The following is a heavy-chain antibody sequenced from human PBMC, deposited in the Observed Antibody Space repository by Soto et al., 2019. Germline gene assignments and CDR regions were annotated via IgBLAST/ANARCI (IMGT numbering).Heavy chain of an antibody. Sequence: SVKVSCKASGGTFSSYAISWVRQAPGQGLEWMGGIIHIFGTANYAQKFQGRVTITADESTSTAYMELSSLRSEDTAVYYCARGRITMIVDAFDIWGQGTRVTVSS. CDR3: ARGRITMIVDAFDI. J-gene: IGHJ3*02. CDR1: GGTFSSYA. D-gene: IGHD3-22*01. V-gene: IGHV1-69*13. CDR2: IIHIFGTA.